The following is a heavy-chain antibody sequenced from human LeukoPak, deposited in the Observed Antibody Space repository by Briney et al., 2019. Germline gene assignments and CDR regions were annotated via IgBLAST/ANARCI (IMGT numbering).Heavy chain of an antibody. CDR3: ARGLSVPAAVGFIYYYYYMDV. D-gene: IGHD2-2*01. CDR2: IYYGGST. V-gene: IGHV4-59*01. Sequence: PSETLSLTCTVSGGSISSYYWSWIRQPPGKGLEWIGYIYYGGSTNYNPSLKSRVTISVDTSKNQFSLKLSSVTAADTAVYYCARGLSVPAAVGFIYYYYYMDVWGKGTTVTISS. J-gene: IGHJ6*03. CDR1: GGSISSYY.